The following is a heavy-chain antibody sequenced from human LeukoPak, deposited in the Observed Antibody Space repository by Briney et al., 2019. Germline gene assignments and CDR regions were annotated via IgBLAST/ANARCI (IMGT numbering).Heavy chain of an antibody. CDR1: GGSISSSYW. CDR2: VYHSGST. J-gene: IGHJ1*01. Sequence: SGTLSLTCVVSGGSISSSYWWSWVRQPPGKGLEWIGEVYHSGSTNYNPSLKSRVSISVDNSRNQFSLRLSSVTAADTAVYYCARKGYSDYEGYFQHWGQGTLATVSS. V-gene: IGHV4-4*02. CDR3: ARKGYSDYEGYFQH. D-gene: IGHD4-11*01.